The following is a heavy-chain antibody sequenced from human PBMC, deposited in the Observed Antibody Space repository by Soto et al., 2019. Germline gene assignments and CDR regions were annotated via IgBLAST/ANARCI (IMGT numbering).Heavy chain of an antibody. V-gene: IGHV3-7*03. CDR3: FGGNGGPQ. Sequence: PGGSLRLSCATSDFTFRNYWVNWVRQAPGKGLEWVANIKPDGSATNYVDSVEGRFTISRDNVRNSVSLQMNSLRVEDTAVYFCFGGNGGPQWGQGTLVTVSS. CDR2: IKPDGSAT. CDR1: DFTFRNYW. J-gene: IGHJ4*02. D-gene: IGHD3-16*01.